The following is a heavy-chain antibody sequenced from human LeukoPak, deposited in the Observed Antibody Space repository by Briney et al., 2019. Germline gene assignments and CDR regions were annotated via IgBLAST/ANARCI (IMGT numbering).Heavy chain of an antibody. CDR2: ISRSGSTI. V-gene: IGHV3-48*03. J-gene: IGHJ3*02. D-gene: IGHD6-13*01. Sequence: PGGSLRLSCAASGFTFSSYEMNWVRQAPGKGLEWVSYISRSGSTIYYADSVKGRFTISRDNAKNSLYLQMNSLRAEDTAVYYCARDIARGAAFDIWGQGTMVTVSS. CDR1: GFTFSSYE. CDR3: ARDIARGAAFDI.